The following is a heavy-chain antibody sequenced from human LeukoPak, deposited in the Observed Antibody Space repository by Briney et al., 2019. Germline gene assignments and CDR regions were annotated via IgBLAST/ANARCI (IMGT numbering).Heavy chain of an antibody. V-gene: IGHV4-38-2*01. CDR1: DYSINSGHY. CDR3: ARHASPDIVIVPAATFDY. CDR2: IYHSGRT. J-gene: IGHJ4*02. D-gene: IGHD2-2*01. Sequence: SETLSLTSAVSDYSINSGHYWGWIRQPPGKGLEWIGSIYHSGRTYYNPSLKSRVTTSVDTSKNQFSLKLTSVTAADTAVYYCARHASPDIVIVPAATFDYWGQGTLVTVSS.